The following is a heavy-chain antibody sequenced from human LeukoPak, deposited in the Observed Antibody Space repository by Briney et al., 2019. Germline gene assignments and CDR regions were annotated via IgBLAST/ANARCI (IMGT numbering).Heavy chain of an antibody. Sequence: SVKVSCKASGGTFSSYAISWVRQAPGQGLEWKGGIIPIFGTANYAQKFQGRVTITAGKSTSTAYMELSSLRSEDTAVYYCARGHYDILTGYYLYAFDIWGQGTMVTVSS. V-gene: IGHV1-69*06. CDR3: ARGHYDILTGYYLYAFDI. CDR1: GGTFSSYA. CDR2: IIPIFGTA. D-gene: IGHD3-9*01. J-gene: IGHJ3*02.